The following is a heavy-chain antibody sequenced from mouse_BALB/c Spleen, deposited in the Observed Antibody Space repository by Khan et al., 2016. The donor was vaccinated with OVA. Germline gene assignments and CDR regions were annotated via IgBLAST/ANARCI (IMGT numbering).Heavy chain of an antibody. CDR3: ATMSTK. J-gene: IGHJ2*01. CDR1: GLNIKDTY. V-gene: IGHV14-3*02. Sequence: MQLQQSGAELVKSGATVKLSCTASGLNIKDTYMHWLKQWPEQGLEGSGRIDPSNGNTKYDPKFQGKATITADTSSNTSYLQLSNLTSEDTAVYYCATMSTKWGQGTTLTVSS. D-gene: IGHD6-1*01. CDR2: IDPSNGNT.